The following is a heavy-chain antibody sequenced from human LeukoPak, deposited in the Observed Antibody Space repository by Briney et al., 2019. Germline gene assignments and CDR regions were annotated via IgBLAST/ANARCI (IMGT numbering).Heavy chain of an antibody. D-gene: IGHD2-2*01. Sequence: GASVKVSCKASGGTFSSYGISWVRQAPGQGLEWMGWISAYNGNTNYAQKLQGRVTMTTDTSTSTAYMELRSLRSDDTAVYYCAKEIGYCSSTSCYDWFDPWGQGTLVTVSS. J-gene: IGHJ5*02. CDR3: AKEIGYCSSTSCYDWFDP. V-gene: IGHV1-18*01. CDR2: ISAYNGNT. CDR1: GGTFSSYG.